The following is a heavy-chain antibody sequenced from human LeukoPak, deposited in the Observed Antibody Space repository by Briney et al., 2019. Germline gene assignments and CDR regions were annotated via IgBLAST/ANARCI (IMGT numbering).Heavy chain of an antibody. CDR3: ARGTASSGYYLDY. CDR2: IYSAGNT. D-gene: IGHD3-22*01. V-gene: IGHV3-53*01. CDR1: GFTVSSNS. J-gene: IGHJ4*02. Sequence: PGGSLRLSCTVSGFTVSSNSMSWVRQAPGKGLEWVSFIYSAGNTHYSDSVKGRFTISRDNSKNTLYLQMNSLRAEDTAVYYCARGTASSGYYLDYWGQGTLVTVSS.